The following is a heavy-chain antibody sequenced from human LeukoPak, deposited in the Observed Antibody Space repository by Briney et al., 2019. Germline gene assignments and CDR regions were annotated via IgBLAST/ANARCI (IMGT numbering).Heavy chain of an antibody. V-gene: IGHV3-66*01. CDR1: GFTVSSNY. J-gene: IGHJ3*02. CDR2: IYSGGST. D-gene: IGHD4-17*01. Sequence: PGGSLRLSCAASGFTVSSNYMSWVRQAPGKGLEWVSVIYSGGSTYYADSMKGRFTISRDNSKNTLYLQMNSLRAEDTAVYYCARDRDYGADAFDIWGQGTMVTVSS. CDR3: ARDRDYGADAFDI.